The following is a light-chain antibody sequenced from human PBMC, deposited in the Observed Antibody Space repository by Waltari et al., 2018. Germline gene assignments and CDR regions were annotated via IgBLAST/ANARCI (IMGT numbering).Light chain of an antibody. Sequence: QSALTQPRSVSGSPGQSVTISCTGTSSEFSTYTYVSWHQQHPGQAPKLIIFYVSKRPSGVPDRFSGSKSGDTASLTISGLQAEDEADYYCCSYTVSNTLLFGGGTKLTVL. J-gene: IGLJ3*02. V-gene: IGLV2-11*01. CDR3: CSYTVSNTLL. CDR2: YVS. CDR1: SSEFSTYTY.